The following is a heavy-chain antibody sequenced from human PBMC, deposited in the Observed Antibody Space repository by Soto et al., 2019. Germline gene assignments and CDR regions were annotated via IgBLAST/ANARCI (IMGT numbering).Heavy chain of an antibody. J-gene: IGHJ3*02. Sequence: SETLSLTCRVSGGSAGTGAYNWSWIRQPPGKGLKRIGYTLSSGSPNYTPSLQSLQSRVTTSVDTSRNKFSLRLTSVTAADTVLYYCARHDYYHRTFDIWGRGTLVAVSS. D-gene: IGHD3-9*01. CDR3: ARHDYYHRTFDI. CDR2: TLSSGSP. CDR1: GGSAGTGAYN. V-gene: IGHV4-61*08.